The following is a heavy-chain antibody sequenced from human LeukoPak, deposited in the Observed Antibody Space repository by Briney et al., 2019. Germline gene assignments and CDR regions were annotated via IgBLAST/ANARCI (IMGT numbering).Heavy chain of an antibody. V-gene: IGHV1-2*02. J-gene: IGHJ4*02. CDR1: GYTFTDYY. CDR2: INPNSGDT. D-gene: IGHD5-12*01. Sequence: GASVTVSFTASGYTFTDYYMHWVRQAPGQGIEWMGWINPNSGDTHYAQKFQGRGAMTRDTSISKAYMELSRLRSDDTAVYYCASQGATTYSFHYFDYWGQGSLVTVSS. CDR3: ASQGATTYSFHYFDY.